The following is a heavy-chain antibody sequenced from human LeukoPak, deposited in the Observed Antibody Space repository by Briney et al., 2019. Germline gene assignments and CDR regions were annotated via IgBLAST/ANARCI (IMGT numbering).Heavy chain of an antibody. CDR2: ISYDGSNK. Sequence: GGSLRLSCAASGFTFSSYAMHWVRQAPGKGLEWVAVISYDGSNKYYADSVKGRFTISRDNSKNTLYLQMNSLRAEDTAVYYCARGAGDILTEYYFDYWGQGTLVTVSS. J-gene: IGHJ4*02. CDR3: ARGAGDILTEYYFDY. D-gene: IGHD3-9*01. V-gene: IGHV3-30-3*01. CDR1: GFTFSSYA.